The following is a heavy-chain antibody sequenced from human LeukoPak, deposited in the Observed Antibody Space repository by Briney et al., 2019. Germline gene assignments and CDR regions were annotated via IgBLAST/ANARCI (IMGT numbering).Heavy chain of an antibody. Sequence: SETLSLTCAVYGGSFSGYYWSWIRQPPGKGLEWIGEINHSGSTNYNPSLKSRVTISVDTSKSQFSLKLSSVTAVDTAVYYCARKQIVGAYYGYYYYGMDVWGQGTTVTVSS. CDR1: GGSFSGYY. CDR3: ARKQIVGAYYGYYYYGMDV. V-gene: IGHV4-34*01. J-gene: IGHJ6*02. CDR2: INHSGST. D-gene: IGHD1-26*01.